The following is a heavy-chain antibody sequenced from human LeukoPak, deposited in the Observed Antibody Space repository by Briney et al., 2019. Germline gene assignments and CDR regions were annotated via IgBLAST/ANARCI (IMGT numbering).Heavy chain of an antibody. V-gene: IGHV1-46*01. Sequence: ASVKVSCKASGYTFTSYYIHWVRQAPGQGLEWMGIINPSGGSTSYAQEFQGRVTITRDTSASTAYMELSSLTSEDTAVYYCARSNDGDYWGQGTLVTVSS. CDR2: INPSGGST. D-gene: IGHD5-24*01. CDR1: GYTFTSYY. CDR3: ARSNDGDY. J-gene: IGHJ4*02.